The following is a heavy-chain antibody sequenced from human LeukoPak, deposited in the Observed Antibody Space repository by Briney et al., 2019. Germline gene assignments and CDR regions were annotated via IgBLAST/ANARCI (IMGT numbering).Heavy chain of an antibody. J-gene: IGHJ3*02. CDR1: GGSIRSSYYY. V-gene: IGHV4-39*01. CDR2: IYDSGST. Sequence: SETLSLTCTVSGGSIRSSYYYWGWIRQPPGKGLEWIGSIYDSGSTYYNPSLKSRVTISVDTSKNQFSLKLNSVTAADTAVYYCAKGSSWYAFDIWGQGTMVTVSS. CDR3: AKGSSWYAFDI. D-gene: IGHD6-13*01.